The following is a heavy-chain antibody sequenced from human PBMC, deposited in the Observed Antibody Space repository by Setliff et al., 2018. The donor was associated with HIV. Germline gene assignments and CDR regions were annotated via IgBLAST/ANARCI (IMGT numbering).Heavy chain of an antibody. V-gene: IGHV4-34*01. CDR3: ARLGAEDFSDYDWVDY. D-gene: IGHD5-12*01. CDR2: INHSGDT. J-gene: IGHJ4*02. CDR1: GGSFSGYY. Sequence: PSETLSLTCAAYGGSFSGYYWSWIRQPPGKGLEWIGEINHSGDTNYNPSLKSRVTISVDTSKNQFSLNLNSVTAADTAVYYCARLGAEDFSDYDWVDYWGQGTLVTVSS.